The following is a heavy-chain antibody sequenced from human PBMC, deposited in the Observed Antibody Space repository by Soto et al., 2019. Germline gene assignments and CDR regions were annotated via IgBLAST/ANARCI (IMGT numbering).Heavy chain of an antibody. J-gene: IGHJ4*02. CDR1: GFTFSSYG. CDR3: AKERSPEDYFDY. CDR2: ISYDGSNK. Sequence: PGGSLRLSCGASGFTFSSYGMHWVRQAPGKGLEWVAVISYDGSNKYYADSVKGRFTISRDNSKNTLYLQMNSLRAEDTAVYYCAKERSPEDYFDYWGQGTLVTVSS. V-gene: IGHV3-30*18.